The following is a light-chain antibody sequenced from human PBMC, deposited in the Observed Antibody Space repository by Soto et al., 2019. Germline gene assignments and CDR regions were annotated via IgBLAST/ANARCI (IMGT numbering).Light chain of an antibody. Sequence: QSALTQPASVSGSPGQSITISCTGTSSDVGKYNLVSWYQQHPGKVPKLMIYEVSKRPSGVSNRFSGSKSGNTASLTISGLQAEDEADYYCCSYAGSSTPVVFGGGTKLTVL. V-gene: IGLV2-23*02. CDR3: CSYAGSSTPVV. CDR2: EVS. CDR1: SSDVGKYNL. J-gene: IGLJ2*01.